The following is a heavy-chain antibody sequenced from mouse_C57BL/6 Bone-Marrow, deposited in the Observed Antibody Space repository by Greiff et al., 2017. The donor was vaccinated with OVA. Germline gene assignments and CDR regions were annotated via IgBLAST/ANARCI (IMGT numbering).Heavy chain of an antibody. CDR2: ISYDGSN. J-gene: IGHJ3*01. CDR1: GYSITSGYY. D-gene: IGHD2-4*01. V-gene: IGHV3-6*01. Sequence: EVKLEESGPGLVKPSQSLSLTCSVTGYSITSGYYWNWIRQFPGNKLEWMGYISYDGSNNYNPSLKNRISITRDTSKNQFFLKLNSVTTEDTATYYCASICYDYERVPYWGQGTLVTVSA. CDR3: ASICYDYERVPY.